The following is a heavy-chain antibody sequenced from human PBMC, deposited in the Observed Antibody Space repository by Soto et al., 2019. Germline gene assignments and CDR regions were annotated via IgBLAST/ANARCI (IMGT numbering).Heavy chain of an antibody. CDR1: GFSLSTSGMC. V-gene: IGHV2-70*01. CDR3: ARTFYGSGSFWVMDV. J-gene: IGHJ6*02. CDR2: IDWDDDK. Sequence: SGPTLVNPTRTLTLTWTFSGFSLSTSGMCVSWIRQPPGKALEWLALIDWDDDKYYSTSLKTRLTISKDTSKNQVVLTMTNMDPVDTATYYCARTFYGSGSFWVMDVWGRGTTVTVSS. D-gene: IGHD3-10*01.